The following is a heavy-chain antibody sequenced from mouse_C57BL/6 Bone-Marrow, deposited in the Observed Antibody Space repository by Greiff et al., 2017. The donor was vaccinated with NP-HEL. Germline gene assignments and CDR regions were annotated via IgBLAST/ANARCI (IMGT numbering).Heavy chain of an antibody. D-gene: IGHD4-1*01. CDR1: GFTFSSYG. J-gene: IGHJ3*01. CDR3: ARLWEAY. V-gene: IGHV5-6*01. CDR2: ISSGGSYT. Sequence: EVQLVESGGDLVKPGGSLKLSCAASGFTFSSYGMSWVRQTPDKRLEWVATISSGGSYTYYPDSVKGRFTISRDNAKNTLYLQMSSLKSEDTAMYYCARLWEAYWGQGTLVTVSA.